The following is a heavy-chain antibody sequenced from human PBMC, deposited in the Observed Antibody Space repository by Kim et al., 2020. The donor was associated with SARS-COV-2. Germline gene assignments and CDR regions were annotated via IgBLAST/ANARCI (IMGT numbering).Heavy chain of an antibody. D-gene: IGHD6-13*01. CDR3: ATGYSSSCPDY. CDR2: A. V-gene: IGHV1-69*01. J-gene: IGHJ4*02. Sequence: ANYAQKFQGRVTITADESTSTAYMELSSLRSEDTAVYYCATGYSSSCPDYWGQGTLVTVSS.